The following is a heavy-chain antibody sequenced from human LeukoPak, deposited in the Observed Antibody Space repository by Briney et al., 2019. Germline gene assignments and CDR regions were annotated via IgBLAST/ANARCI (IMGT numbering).Heavy chain of an antibody. CDR3: AKRPSAYCFEGGCYFTY. V-gene: IGHV3-23*01. J-gene: IGHJ4*02. CDR1: GFSFSSYA. D-gene: IGHD2-21*01. CDR2: ISGSGANT. Sequence: GGSLRLSCAASGFSFSSYAMSWVRQAPGRGLEWVSAISGSGANTYYADSVKGRFTISRDNAEDTLYLQMNTLRAEDTAVYYCAKRPSAYCFEGGCYFTYWGQGTLVIVSS.